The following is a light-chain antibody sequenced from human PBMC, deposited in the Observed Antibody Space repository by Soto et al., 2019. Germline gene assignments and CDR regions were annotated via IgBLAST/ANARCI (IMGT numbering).Light chain of an antibody. Sequence: ESVLTQSPGSLSLSRGERATLCSRARQSVSSSYLAWYQQKPGQAPRLLIYGASSRATGIPDRFSGSGSGTDFTLTSSRLEPEDFAVYYCQQYGSSPWTFGQGTKVDIK. CDR2: GAS. CDR3: QQYGSSPWT. J-gene: IGKJ1*01. CDR1: QSVSSSY. V-gene: IGKV3-20*01.